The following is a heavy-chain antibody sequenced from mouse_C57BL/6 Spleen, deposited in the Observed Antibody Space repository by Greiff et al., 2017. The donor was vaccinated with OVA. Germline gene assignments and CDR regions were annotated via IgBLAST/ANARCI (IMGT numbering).Heavy chain of an antibody. CDR3: ARDYGRLDD. CDR2: INPNNGGT. J-gene: IGHJ2*01. V-gene: IGHV1-26*01. CDR1: GYTFTDYY. Sequence: EVQLQQSGPELVKPGASVKISCKASGYTFTDYYMNWVKQSHGKSLEWIGDINPNNGGTSYNQKFKGKATLTVDKSSSTAYMELRSLTSEDSAVYYCARDYGRLDDWGQGTTLTVSS. D-gene: IGHD1-1*01.